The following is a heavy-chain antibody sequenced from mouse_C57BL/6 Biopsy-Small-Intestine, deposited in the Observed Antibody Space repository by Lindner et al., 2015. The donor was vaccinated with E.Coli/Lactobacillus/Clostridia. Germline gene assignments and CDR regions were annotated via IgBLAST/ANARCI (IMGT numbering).Heavy chain of an antibody. CDR3: SRRWSSYSMDY. D-gene: IGHD2-12*01. Sequence: VQLQESGAELMKPGASVKLSCKATGYTSTGYWIEWIKQRPGHGPEWIGEILPGTGSTYYNERFKGKATFTADTSSTTAYMQLSYLTTEDSAIYYCSRRWSSYSMDYWGQGTSVTVSS. J-gene: IGHJ4*01. V-gene: IGHV1-9*01. CDR1: GYTSTGYW. CDR2: ILPGTGST.